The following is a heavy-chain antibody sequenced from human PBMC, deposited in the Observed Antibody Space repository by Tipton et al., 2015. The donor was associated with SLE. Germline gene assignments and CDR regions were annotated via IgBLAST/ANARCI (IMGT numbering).Heavy chain of an antibody. D-gene: IGHD4-23*01. CDR3: ARGRGSNSHYYYGLDV. J-gene: IGHJ6*02. Sequence: TLSLTCTVSGGSMNDYYWSWIRPPPGKGLEWIGYIYYTGSSNHNPPLKGRVTMSVDTSKNQSSLKMSSVTAADTAVYYCARGRGSNSHYYYGLDVWGQGTTVTVSS. CDR2: IYYTGSS. CDR1: GGSMNDYY. V-gene: IGHV4-59*08.